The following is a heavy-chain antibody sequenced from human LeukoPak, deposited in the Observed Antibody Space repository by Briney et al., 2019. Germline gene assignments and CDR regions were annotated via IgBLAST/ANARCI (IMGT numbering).Heavy chain of an antibody. CDR2: IWYDGSNK. CDR3: ARDRGSWSRYGMDV. Sequence: GGSLRLSCAASGFTFSSYGMHWVRQAPGKGLEWVAVIWYDGSNKYYADSVKGRFTISRDNSKNTLYLQMNSLRAEDTAVYYCARDRGSWSRYGMDVWGQGTTVTDSS. V-gene: IGHV3-33*01. D-gene: IGHD6-13*01. J-gene: IGHJ6*02. CDR1: GFTFSSYG.